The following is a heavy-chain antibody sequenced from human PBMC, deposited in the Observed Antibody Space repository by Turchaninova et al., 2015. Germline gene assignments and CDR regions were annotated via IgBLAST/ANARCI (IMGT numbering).Heavy chain of an antibody. D-gene: IGHD4-23*01. CDR2: ITTGNGNT. J-gene: IGHJ6*02. CDR1: GYTLTTYA. Sequence: QVQLVQSGAEVKEPGASVKVSCKASGYTLTTYAIHWVRQAPGQRLEWVGWITTGNGNTRYSQNFQGGATITRDTSAGTAYMELSRLRSEDTALYYCWRDVGVTPGNIETPLGAGDVWGQGTTVTVSS. V-gene: IGHV1-3*04. CDR3: WRDVGVTPGNIETPLGAGDV.